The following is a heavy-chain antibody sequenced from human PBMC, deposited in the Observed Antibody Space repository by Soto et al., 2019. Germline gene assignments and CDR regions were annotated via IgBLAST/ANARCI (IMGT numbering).Heavy chain of an antibody. Sequence: ASVKVSCKASGYTFTSYGISWVRQAPGQGLEWMGWISAYNGNTNYAQKLQGRVTMTTDTSTSTAYMELRSLRSDDTAVYYCARWRGVVVPAAMFPTFDYWGQGTLVTVSS. V-gene: IGHV1-18*01. J-gene: IGHJ4*02. CDR3: ARWRGVVVPAAMFPTFDY. CDR2: ISAYNGNT. CDR1: GYTFTSYG. D-gene: IGHD2-2*01.